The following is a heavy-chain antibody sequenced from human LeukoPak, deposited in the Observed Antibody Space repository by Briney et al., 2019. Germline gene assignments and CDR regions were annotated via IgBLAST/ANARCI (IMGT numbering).Heavy chain of an antibody. CDR1: GFTFSNYA. J-gene: IGHJ4*02. CDR3: AKGSHYGDLLFEY. V-gene: IGHV3-23*01. D-gene: IGHD4-17*01. Sequence: AGSLRLSCAASGFTFSNYAMSWVRQAPEKGLEWVSALSGSADRTYYADSVKGRFTISRDNSKNTVYLQMNSLRAEDTAVYYCAKGSHYGDLLFEYWGQGTLVTVSS. CDR2: LSGSADRT.